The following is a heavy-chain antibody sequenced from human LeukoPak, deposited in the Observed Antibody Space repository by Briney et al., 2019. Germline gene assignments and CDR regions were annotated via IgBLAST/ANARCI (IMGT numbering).Heavy chain of an antibody. CDR2: ISGSGGSK. Sequence: PGGSLRLSCAASGFTFSNYDMSSVRQAPANGLEWVSGISGSGGSKNPADSVKGRFTISRDNSKNTLYLQMNSLRAEDTAVYYCAKELDSSGYFDYWGQGTLVTVSS. V-gene: IGHV3-23*01. D-gene: IGHD3-22*01. CDR1: GFTFSNYD. CDR3: AKELDSSGYFDY. J-gene: IGHJ4*02.